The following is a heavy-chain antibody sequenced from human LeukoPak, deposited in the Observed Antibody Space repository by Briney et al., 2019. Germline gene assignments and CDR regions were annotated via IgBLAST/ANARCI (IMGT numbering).Heavy chain of an antibody. CDR3: ARLFHPALSGNYPFDY. D-gene: IGHD1-26*01. CDR1: GGSFSGYY. CDR2: IYYSGST. V-gene: IGHV4-59*01. J-gene: IGHJ4*02. Sequence: SETLSLTCAVYGGSFSGYYWSWIRQPPGKGLEWIGYIYYSGSTSYNPSLKSRVTISVDTSKNQFSLKLNSVTAADTAMYYCARLFHPALSGNYPFDYWGQGTLVTVSS.